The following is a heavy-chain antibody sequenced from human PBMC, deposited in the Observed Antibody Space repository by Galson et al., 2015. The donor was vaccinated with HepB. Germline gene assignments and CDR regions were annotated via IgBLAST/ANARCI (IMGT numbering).Heavy chain of an antibody. Sequence: SVKVSCKASGYTFTSYGISWVRQAPGQGLEWMGWISAYNGNTNYAQKLQGRVTMTTDTSTSTAYMELRSLRSDDTAVYYCARDGAHCSSTSCYFYWFDPWGQGTLVTVSS. J-gene: IGHJ5*02. CDR3: ARDGAHCSSTSCYFYWFDP. CDR2: ISAYNGNT. D-gene: IGHD2-2*01. CDR1: GYTFTSYG. V-gene: IGHV1-18*01.